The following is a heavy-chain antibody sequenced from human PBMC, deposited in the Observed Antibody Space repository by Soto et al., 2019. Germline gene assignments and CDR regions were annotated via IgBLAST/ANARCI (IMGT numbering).Heavy chain of an antibody. CDR3: ARDTVVTPSWFDP. CDR2: IDPSDSYT. J-gene: IGHJ5*02. V-gene: IGHV5-10-1*01. Sequence: GESLKISCKGSGYGFTSYWISWVRQMPGKGLEWMGRIDPSDSYTNYSPSFQGHVTISADKSISTAYLQWSSLKASDTAMYYCARDTVVTPSWFDPWGQGTLVTVSS. D-gene: IGHD2-21*02. CDR1: GYGFTSYW.